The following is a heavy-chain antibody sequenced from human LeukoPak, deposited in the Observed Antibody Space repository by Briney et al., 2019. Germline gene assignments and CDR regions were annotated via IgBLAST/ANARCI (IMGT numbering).Heavy chain of an antibody. CDR1: GDIFTNYG. CDR3: ARAGYSRFVDDLDY. CDR2: IISYNGNT. J-gene: IGHJ4*02. D-gene: IGHD1-26*01. V-gene: IGHV1-18*01. Sequence: SCKAAGDIFTNYGINWVRRAPGQGREWMGWIISYNGNTNYTQKLQERVTITTDSSTSTAYMELKTLRSDDTAVYFCARAGYSRFVDDLDYWGQGTLVIVSS.